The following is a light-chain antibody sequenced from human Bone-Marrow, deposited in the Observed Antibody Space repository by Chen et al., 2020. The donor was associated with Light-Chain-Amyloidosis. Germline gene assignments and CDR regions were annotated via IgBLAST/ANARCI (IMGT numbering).Light chain of an antibody. CDR2: RDT. J-gene: IGLJ2*01. CDR1: DLPTKY. CDR3: QSADSSGTYEVI. V-gene: IGLV3-25*03. Sequence: SYELTQPPSVSVSPGLTARITCSGDDLPTKYAYWYQQKPGQAPVLVIHRDTERPSGISERFSGSRSGTTATLTISGVQAEDEADYHCQSADSSGTYEVIFGGGTKLTVL.